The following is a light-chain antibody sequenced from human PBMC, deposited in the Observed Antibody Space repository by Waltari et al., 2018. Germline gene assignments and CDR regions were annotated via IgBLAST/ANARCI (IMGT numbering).Light chain of an antibody. J-gene: IGLJ2*01. CDR2: EVN. CDR3: CSYAGASSVV. V-gene: IGLV2-23*02. Sequence: QSALTQPASVSGSPGQSITFSCTGTRRDVGRYNLFSWYQHPPGKAPKLMIYEVNKRPSGVSNRFSGSKSGNTASLTISGLQAEDEADYYCCSYAGASSVVFVGGTKLTVL. CDR1: RRDVGRYNL.